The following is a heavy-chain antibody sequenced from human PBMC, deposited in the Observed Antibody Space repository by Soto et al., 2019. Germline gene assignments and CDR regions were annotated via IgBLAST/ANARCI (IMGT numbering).Heavy chain of an antibody. CDR2: IYTSGST. J-gene: IGHJ6*02. CDR3: ASCSRTSCRDYYYGMDV. CDR1: GGSISSYY. Sequence: QVQLQESGPGLVKPSETLSLTCTVSGGSISSYYWSWIRQPAGKGLEWIGRIYTSGSTNYNPSLRSRVTMSVDTSKNQFSLKLSSVTAADTAVYYCASCSRTSCRDYYYGMDVWGQGTTVTVSS. D-gene: IGHD2-2*01. V-gene: IGHV4-4*07.